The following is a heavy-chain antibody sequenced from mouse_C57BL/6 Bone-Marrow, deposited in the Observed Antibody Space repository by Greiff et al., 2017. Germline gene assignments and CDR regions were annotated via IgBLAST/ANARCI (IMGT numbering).Heavy chain of an antibody. CDR3: ARGYYGSPWYFDV. Sequence: QVQLQQPGAELVKPGASVKLSCKASGYTFTSYWMQWVKQRPGQGLEWIGEIDPSDSYTNYNQKFKGKATLTVDTSSSTAYMQLSSPTSEDSAVYYCARGYYGSPWYFDVWGTGTTVTVSS. D-gene: IGHD1-1*01. V-gene: IGHV1-50*01. J-gene: IGHJ1*03. CDR2: IDPSDSYT. CDR1: GYTFTSYW.